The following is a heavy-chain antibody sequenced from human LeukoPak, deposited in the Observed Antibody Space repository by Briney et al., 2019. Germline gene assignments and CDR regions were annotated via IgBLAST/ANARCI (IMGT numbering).Heavy chain of an antibody. CDR3: ARDRAVRGVIMSYNWFDP. Sequence: SETLSLTCTVSGGSISSHYWSWIRQPPGKGLEWIGYIYYSGSTYYNPSLKSRVTISVDTSKNQFSLKLSSVTAADTAVYYCARDRAVRGVIMSYNWFDPWGQGTLVTVSS. J-gene: IGHJ5*02. CDR2: IYYSGST. V-gene: IGHV4-59*11. CDR1: GGSISSHY. D-gene: IGHD3-10*01.